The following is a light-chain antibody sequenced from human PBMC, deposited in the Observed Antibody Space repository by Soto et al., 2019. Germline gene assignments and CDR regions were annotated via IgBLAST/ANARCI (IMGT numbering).Light chain of an antibody. CDR3: QTWGTGIPWV. Sequence: QLVLTQSPSASASLGESVKLTCTLSSGHSSYAIAWHQQQPEKGPRYLLKLNSDGSHSKGDGIPDRFSGSSSGAERYLTISSLQSEDEADYYCQTWGTGIPWVFGGGTKLTVL. CDR2: LNSDGSH. V-gene: IGLV4-69*01. CDR1: SGHSSYA. J-gene: IGLJ3*02.